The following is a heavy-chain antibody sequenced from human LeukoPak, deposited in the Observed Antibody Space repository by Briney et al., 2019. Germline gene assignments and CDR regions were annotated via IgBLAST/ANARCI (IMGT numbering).Heavy chain of an antibody. J-gene: IGHJ5*02. CDR1: GYTFTNYW. Sequence: GESLKISCKGSGYTFTNYWIGWVRQMPGKGLEWMGIIYPGDSDTRYSPSFQGQVTISADKSISTAYLQWSSLKASDTAMYYCARHDGSSGWSAGWFDPWGQGTLVTVSS. CDR3: ARHDGSSGWSAGWFDP. V-gene: IGHV5-51*01. CDR2: IYPGDSDT. D-gene: IGHD6-19*01.